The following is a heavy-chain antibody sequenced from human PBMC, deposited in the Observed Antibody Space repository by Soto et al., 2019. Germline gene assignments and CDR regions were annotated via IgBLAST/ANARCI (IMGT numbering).Heavy chain of an antibody. V-gene: IGHV4-34*01. CDR3: ARGPWGSGSYYSPAPFDY. CDR1: GGSFSGYY. CDR2: INYSEST. Sequence: TSETLSLTCAVYGGSFSGYYWSWIRQPPGKGLEWIGEINYSESTYYNPSLKSRVTISVDTSKNQFSLKLSSVTAADTAVYYCARGPWGSGSYYSPAPFDYWGQGTLVTVSS. D-gene: IGHD3-10*01. J-gene: IGHJ4*02.